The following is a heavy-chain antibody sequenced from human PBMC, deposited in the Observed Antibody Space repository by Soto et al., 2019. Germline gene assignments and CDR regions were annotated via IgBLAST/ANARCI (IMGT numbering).Heavy chain of an antibody. CDR1: GFSLSTSGMC. J-gene: IGHJ6*03. V-gene: IGHV2-70*11. CDR2: IDWDDDK. D-gene: IGHD4-4*01. Sequence: SGPTLVNPTQTLTLTCTFSGFSLSTSGMCVSWIRQPPGKALEWLARIDWDDDKYYSTSLKTRLTISKDTSKNQVVLTMTNMDPVDTATYYCARSRYLSTVTTPPGYYYYYMDVWGKGTTVTVSS. CDR3: ARSRYLSTVTTPPGYYYYYMDV.